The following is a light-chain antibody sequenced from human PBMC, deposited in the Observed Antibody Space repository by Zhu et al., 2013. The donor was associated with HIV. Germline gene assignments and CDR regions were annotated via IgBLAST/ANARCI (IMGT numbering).Light chain of an antibody. V-gene: IGLV2-8*01. Sequence: QSALTQPPSASGSPGQSVTISCTGTSSYVGGYNYVSWYQQHPGKAPKLMIYEVSKRPSGVPDRFSGSKSGNTASLTVSGLQAEDEAIYYCTSHTNSVNFLIFGGGTKLTVL. CDR3: TSHTNSVNFLI. J-gene: IGLJ2*01. CDR1: SSYVGGYNY. CDR2: EVS.